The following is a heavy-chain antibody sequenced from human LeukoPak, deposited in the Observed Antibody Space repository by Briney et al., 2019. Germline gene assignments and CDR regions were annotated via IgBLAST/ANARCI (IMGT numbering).Heavy chain of an antibody. CDR3: ARAPGITVFGVVSGLDAFDI. J-gene: IGHJ3*02. CDR2: IYYSGST. V-gene: IGHV4-59*01. D-gene: IGHD3-3*01. Sequence: PSETLSLTCTVSGGSISSYYWSWIRQPPGKGLEWIGYIYYSGSTNYNPSLKSRVTISVDTSKNQFSLKLSSVTAADTAVYYCARAPGITVFGVVSGLDAFDIWGQGTMVTVSS. CDR1: GGSISSYY.